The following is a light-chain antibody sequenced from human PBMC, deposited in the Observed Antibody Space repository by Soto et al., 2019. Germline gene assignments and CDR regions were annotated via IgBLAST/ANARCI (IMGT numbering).Light chain of an antibody. CDR3: ASWDATLSGWV. CDR1: SSDVGGYKF. Sequence: QSVLTQPPSASGSPGQSVTISCTGTSSDVGGYKFVSWYQQHPGKAPKLIIYEVSQRPSGVPDRFSASKSGDTASLTVSGLRAEDEADYFCASWDATLSGWVFGGGTKVTVL. CDR2: EVS. V-gene: IGLV2-8*01. J-gene: IGLJ3*02.